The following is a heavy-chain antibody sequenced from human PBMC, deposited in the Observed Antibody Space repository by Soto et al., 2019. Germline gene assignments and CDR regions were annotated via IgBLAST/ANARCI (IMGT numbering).Heavy chain of an antibody. D-gene: IGHD6-19*01. V-gene: IGHV1-69*12. J-gene: IGHJ4*02. Sequence: QVQLVQSGAEVKKPGSSVKVSCKASGGTFRSYAISWVRQAPGQGLAWMGGIIPIFGTANYAQQFQGRVTITADESKSTVYLELSSLRPEDTAVYYCASSADNSGWDYFDYWGQGTLVTVSS. CDR1: GGTFRSYA. CDR2: IIPIFGTA. CDR3: ASSADNSGWDYFDY.